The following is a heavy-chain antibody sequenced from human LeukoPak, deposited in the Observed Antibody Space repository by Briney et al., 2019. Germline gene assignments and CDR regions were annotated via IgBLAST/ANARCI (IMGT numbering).Heavy chain of an antibody. D-gene: IGHD3-3*01. CDR3: AKDGKPGDLPHYDFWSGYQADAFDI. J-gene: IGHJ3*02. V-gene: IGHV3-23*01. CDR2: IGGSGGST. Sequence: GGSPRLSCAASGFTFSSYAMSWVRQAPGKGLGWGSAIGGSGGSTYYADSVKSRFTISRDNSKNTLYLKMNSLRAEDTAVYYCAKDGKPGDLPHYDFWSGYQADAFDIWGQGTMVTVSS. CDR1: GFTFSSYA.